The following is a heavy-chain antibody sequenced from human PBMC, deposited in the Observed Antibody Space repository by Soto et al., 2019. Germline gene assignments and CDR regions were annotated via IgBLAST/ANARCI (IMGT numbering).Heavy chain of an antibody. J-gene: IGHJ4*02. CDR2: IIPIFGTA. CDR3: ARMGPYCGGDCYSKLDY. Sequence: QVQLVQSGAEVKKPGSSVKVSCKASGGTFSSYAISWVRQAPGQGLEWMGGIIPIFGTANYAQKFQGRVTITADESTSTAYMELSSLRSEDTAVYYCARMGPYCGGDCYSKLDYWGQGTLVTVSS. D-gene: IGHD2-21*02. CDR1: GGTFSSYA. V-gene: IGHV1-69*12.